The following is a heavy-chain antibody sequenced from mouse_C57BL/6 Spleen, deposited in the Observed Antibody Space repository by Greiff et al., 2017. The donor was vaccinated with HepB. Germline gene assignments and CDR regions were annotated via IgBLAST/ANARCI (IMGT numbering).Heavy chain of an antibody. CDR2: ISSGGSYT. D-gene: IGHD3-2*01. CDR1: GFTFSSYG. Sequence: EVQVVESGGDLVKPGGSLKLSCAASGFTFSSYGMSWVRQTPDKRLEWVATISSGGSYTYYPDSVKGRFTISRDNAKNTLYLQMSSLKSEDTAMYYCASQTAPNYFDYWGQGTTLTVSS. V-gene: IGHV5-6*01. CDR3: ASQTAPNYFDY. J-gene: IGHJ2*01.